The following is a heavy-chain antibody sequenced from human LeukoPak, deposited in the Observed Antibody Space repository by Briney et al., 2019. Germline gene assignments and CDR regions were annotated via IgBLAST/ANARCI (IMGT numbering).Heavy chain of an antibody. CDR2: INPKTGVT. Sequence: GSVTVSCTASGYTFTDYYLHWVRQAPGHGLEWMGWINPKTGVTKYAQNFQGRVTMTRDTSNSTAYMEVSRLRSDDTAVFYCASERSEGPSGPLAYWGQGTLVTVSS. D-gene: IGHD1-26*01. CDR3: ASERSEGPSGPLAY. CDR1: GYTFTDYY. J-gene: IGHJ4*02. V-gene: IGHV1-2*02.